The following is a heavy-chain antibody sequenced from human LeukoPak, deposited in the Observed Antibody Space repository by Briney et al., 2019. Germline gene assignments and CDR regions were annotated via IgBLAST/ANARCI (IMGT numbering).Heavy chain of an antibody. CDR2: IYTSGST. Sequence: SETLSLTCTVSGGSISSYYWSWIRQPPGKGLEWIGYIYTSGSTNYNPSLKSRVTISVDTSKNQFSLKLSSVTAADTAVYYCARRLRSGNVDYWGQGTLVTVSS. CDR1: GGSISSYY. D-gene: IGHD5-12*01. CDR3: ARRLRSGNVDY. J-gene: IGHJ4*02. V-gene: IGHV4-4*09.